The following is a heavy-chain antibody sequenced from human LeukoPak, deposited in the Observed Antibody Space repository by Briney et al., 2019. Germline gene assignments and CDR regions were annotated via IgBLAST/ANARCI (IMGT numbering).Heavy chain of an antibody. Sequence: AGRSLRLSCAASGFTFSSYAMHWVRQAPGKGLEWVAVISYDGSNKYYADSVKGRFTISRDNSKNTLYLQMNSLRAEDTAVYYCARLGVWFGELLSQSFDYWGQGTLVTVSS. CDR1: GFTFSSYA. J-gene: IGHJ4*02. CDR2: ISYDGSNK. V-gene: IGHV3-30-3*01. CDR3: ARLGVWFGELLSQSFDY. D-gene: IGHD3-10*01.